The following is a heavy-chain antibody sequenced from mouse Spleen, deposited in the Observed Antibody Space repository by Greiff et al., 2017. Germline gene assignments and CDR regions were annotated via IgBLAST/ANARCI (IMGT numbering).Heavy chain of an antibody. CDR3: ARSPYYGSSYGAMGF. D-gene: IGHD1-1*01. Sequence: MYYPDTVTGRFTISRENAKNTLYLEMSSLRSEDTAMYYCARSPYYGSSYGAMGFWGQGTSVTVSS. V-gene: IGHV5-15*01. J-gene: IGHJ4*01. CDR2: M.